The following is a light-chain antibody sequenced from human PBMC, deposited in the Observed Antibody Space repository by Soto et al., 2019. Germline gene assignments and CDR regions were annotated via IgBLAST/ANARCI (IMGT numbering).Light chain of an antibody. Sequence: EIVLTRSPATLSSFPGPSVTLSCRASQSVSVNLAWYQQKPGQAPRLLIYGVSTRATGIPARFSGSESGTEFTLTISSLQSEDFAVYYCQQYNDWPFTFGPGTKVDIK. CDR3: QQYNDWPFT. CDR1: QSVSVN. CDR2: GVS. J-gene: IGKJ3*01. V-gene: IGKV3-15*01.